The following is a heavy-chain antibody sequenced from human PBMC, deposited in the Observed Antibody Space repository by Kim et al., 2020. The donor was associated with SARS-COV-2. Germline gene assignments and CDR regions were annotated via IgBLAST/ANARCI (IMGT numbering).Heavy chain of an antibody. Sequence: SETLSLTCAVYGGSFSGYYWSWIRQPPGKGLEWIGEINHSGSTNYNPSLKSRVTISVDTSKNQFSLKLSSVTAADTAVYYCARGWAYGPPYGSGSYYYYYYYGMDVWGQGTTVTVSS. J-gene: IGHJ6*02. CDR2: INHSGST. CDR1: GGSFSGYY. D-gene: IGHD3-10*01. V-gene: IGHV4-34*01. CDR3: ARGWAYGPPYGSGSYYYYYYYGMDV.